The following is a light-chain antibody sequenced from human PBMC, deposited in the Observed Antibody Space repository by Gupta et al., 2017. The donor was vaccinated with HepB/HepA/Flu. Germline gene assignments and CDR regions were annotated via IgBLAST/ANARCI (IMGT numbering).Light chain of an antibody. CDR3: LQGYGIPWT. V-gene: IGKV4-1*01. Sequence: DIVMTQSPDSLALSLGERATISCKSSQNSLHSSNNKNYLTWYQQKPGQPPKLLINWASSRESGVPDRFSGSGSGTDFTLTISGLQAEDVAVYYCLQGYGIPWTFGQGTKVEIK. J-gene: IGKJ1*01. CDR1: QNSLHSSNNKNY. CDR2: WAS.